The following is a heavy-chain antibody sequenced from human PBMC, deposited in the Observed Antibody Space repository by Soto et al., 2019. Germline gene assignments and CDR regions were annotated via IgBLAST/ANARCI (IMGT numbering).Heavy chain of an antibody. CDR1: GFTFDEYA. V-gene: IGHV3-43D*04. J-gene: IGHJ4*02. CDR2: ISWDGSNR. D-gene: IGHD3-3*01. CDR3: AKDISRGPTKNYDFWSGPDY. Sequence: GGSLRLSCAASGFTFDEYAMHWVRQAPGKGLEWVSLISWDGSNRYYADSMQGRFTISRDNSKYSLYLQMNSLRPEDTALYYCAKDISRGPTKNYDFWSGPDYWGQGTLVTVSS.